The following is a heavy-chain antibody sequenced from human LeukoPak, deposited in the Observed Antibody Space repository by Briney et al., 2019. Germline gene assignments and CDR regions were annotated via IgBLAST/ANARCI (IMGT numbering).Heavy chain of an antibody. V-gene: IGHV1-46*01. CDR3: ARDQEGFDY. CDR1: GYTFTSYY. J-gene: IGHJ4*02. CDR2: IYPRDGST. Sequence: ASVKVSCKASGYTFTSYYMHWVRQAPGQGLEWMGMIYPRDGSTSYAQRFRDRVTVTRDTSTSTVHMELSGLRAEDTALYYCARDQEGFDYWGQGTLVTVSS.